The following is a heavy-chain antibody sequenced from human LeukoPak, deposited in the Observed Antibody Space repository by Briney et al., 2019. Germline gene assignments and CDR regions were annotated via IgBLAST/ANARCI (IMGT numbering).Heavy chain of an antibody. J-gene: IGHJ3*02. CDR1: GGSISSGGYY. Sequence: SQTLSLTCTVSGGSISSGGYYWSWIRQPPGKGLEWIGYIYHSGSTYYNPSLKSRVTISVDRSKNQFSLKLSSVTAADTAEYYCARQEYCGGDCPNAFDIWGQGTMVTVSS. V-gene: IGHV4-30-2*01. D-gene: IGHD2-21*01. CDR3: ARQEYCGGDCPNAFDI. CDR2: IYHSGST.